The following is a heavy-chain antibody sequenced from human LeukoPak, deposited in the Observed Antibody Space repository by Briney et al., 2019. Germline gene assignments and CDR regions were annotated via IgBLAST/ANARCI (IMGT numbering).Heavy chain of an antibody. CDR2: IYYRGST. CDR1: GASISSHY. Sequence: SETLSLTCTVSGASISSHYWCWIRQPPGTGLEWIGDIYYRGSTTYNPSLKSRVSISLDTSRNQFSLNLSSVTAADTAVYFCAKLEVGRFDPWGQGTLVTVSS. V-gene: IGHV4-59*11. J-gene: IGHJ5*02. D-gene: IGHD7-27*01. CDR3: AKLEVGRFDP.